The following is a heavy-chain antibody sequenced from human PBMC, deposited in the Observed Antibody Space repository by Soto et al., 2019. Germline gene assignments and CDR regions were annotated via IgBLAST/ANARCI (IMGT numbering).Heavy chain of an antibody. Sequence: RLPCAASGLTVSTNYMSWVRQAPGKGLEWVLVIFSGGSRYYADSVRGRFTISRDNAKYTLYLQMKSLRAEDTAVYYCARDPPATRHGMDVWGQGTTVTVSS. CDR3: ARDPPATRHGMDV. V-gene: IGHV3-53*01. CDR2: IFSGGSR. J-gene: IGHJ6*02. CDR1: GLTVSTNY.